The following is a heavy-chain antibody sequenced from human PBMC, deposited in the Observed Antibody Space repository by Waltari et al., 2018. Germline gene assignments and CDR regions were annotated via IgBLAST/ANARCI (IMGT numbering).Heavy chain of an antibody. J-gene: IGHJ2*01. Sequence: LEWIGFIYDSGSTNYNPSLKSRVTMSVDTSKNQFSLKLSSVTAADTAVYYCARSPTWYFDLWGRGTLVTVSS. CDR2: IYDSGST. CDR3: ARSPTWYFDL. V-gene: IGHV4-59*01.